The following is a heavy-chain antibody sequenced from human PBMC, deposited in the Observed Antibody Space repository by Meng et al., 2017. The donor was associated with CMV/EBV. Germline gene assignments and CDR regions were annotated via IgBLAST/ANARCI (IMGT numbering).Heavy chain of an antibody. CDR1: GFTFSSYS. Sequence: GESLKISCAASGFTFSSYSMNWVRQAPGKGLEWASSISSSSSYIYYADSVKGRFTISRDNAKNSLYLQMNSLRAEDTAVYYCARDLSNYDILTGYQYYYYGMDVWGQGTTVTVSS. V-gene: IGHV3-21*01. CDR3: ARDLSNYDILTGYQYYYYGMDV. D-gene: IGHD3-9*01. CDR2: ISSSSSYI. J-gene: IGHJ6*02.